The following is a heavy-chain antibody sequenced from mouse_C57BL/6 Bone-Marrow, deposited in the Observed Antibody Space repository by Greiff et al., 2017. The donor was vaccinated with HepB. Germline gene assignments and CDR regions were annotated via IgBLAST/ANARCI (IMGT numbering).Heavy chain of an antibody. D-gene: IGHD1-1*01. J-gene: IGHJ3*01. CDR2: ISSGSSTI. V-gene: IGHV5-17*01. CDR3: ARLYYGSPWFAY. Sequence: EVMLVESGGGLVKPGGSLKLSCAASGFTFSDYGMHWVRQAPEKGLEWVAYISSGSSTIYYADTVKGRFTISRDNAKNTLFLQMTSLRSEDTAMYYCARLYYGSPWFAYWGQGTLVTVSA. CDR1: GFTFSDYG.